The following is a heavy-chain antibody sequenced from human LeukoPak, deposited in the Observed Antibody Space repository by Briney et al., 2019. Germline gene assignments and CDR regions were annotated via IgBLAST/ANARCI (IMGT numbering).Heavy chain of an antibody. Sequence: GASVKVSCKASGYTFTSYGISWVRQAPGQGLEWMGWISADNGNTNYAQKLQGRVTMTTDTSTSTAYMELRSLRSDYTAVYYCARAPFIVVVPAPATRELDSWGQGKLVTVSS. CDR1: GYTFTSYG. J-gene: IGHJ4*02. D-gene: IGHD2-2*01. CDR3: ARAPFIVVVPAPATRELDS. CDR2: ISADNGNT. V-gene: IGHV1-18*01.